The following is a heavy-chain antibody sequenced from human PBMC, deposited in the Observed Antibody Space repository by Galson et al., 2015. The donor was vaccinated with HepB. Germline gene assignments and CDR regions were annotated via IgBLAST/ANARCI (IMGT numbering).Heavy chain of an antibody. J-gene: IGHJ4*02. V-gene: IGHV1-2*02. D-gene: IGHD4-11*01. Sequence: SVKVSCKASEYAFTGYYLHWVRQAPGQGLEWVGWLDPNSGDTKYAQKFQGRVTLTRDTSISTAYMELSSLRSGDTAVFFCARVTYSSTVRGPFDYWGQGTLVIVSS. CDR2: LDPNSGDT. CDR3: ARVTYSSTVRGPFDY. CDR1: EYAFTGYY.